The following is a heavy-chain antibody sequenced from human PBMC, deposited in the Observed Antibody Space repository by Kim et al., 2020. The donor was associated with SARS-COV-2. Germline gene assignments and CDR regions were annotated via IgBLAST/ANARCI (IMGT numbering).Heavy chain of an antibody. Sequence: GGSLRLSCAASGFTVSSDSMNWVRQAPGKGLEWVSYISSSSRTIYYADSGRGRFTTSSDNAKTSMYLQMNSLRAEDTAVYYCAAFGEDGMDVWGQGTTVTVSS. J-gene: IGHJ6*02. CDR2: ISSSSRTI. CDR1: GFTVSSDS. V-gene: IGHV3-48*01. CDR3: AAFGEDGMDV. D-gene: IGHD3-10*01.